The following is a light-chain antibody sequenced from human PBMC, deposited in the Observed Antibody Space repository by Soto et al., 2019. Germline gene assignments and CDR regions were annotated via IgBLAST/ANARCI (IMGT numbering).Light chain of an antibody. CDR1: QSVASNY. Sequence: EIVLTQSTGTLSLSPGERATLSCRASQSVASNYIAWYQQKPGQTPRLLIYGASNRATDIPYRFSGSGSGTDFTLTISSLEPEDFAVYYCQQYGISPPYTFGQGTKLEIK. CDR2: GAS. J-gene: IGKJ2*01. V-gene: IGKV3-20*01. CDR3: QQYGISPPYT.